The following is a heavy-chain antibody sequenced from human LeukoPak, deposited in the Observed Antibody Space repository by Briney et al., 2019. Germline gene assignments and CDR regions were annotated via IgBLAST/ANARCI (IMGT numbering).Heavy chain of an antibody. J-gene: IGHJ6*02. CDR3: ATRYCGGVHYSANYCYYCGMDV. Sequence: SEKVYCKASGDTLSYYAIRWVRQAHRLGLEWMGGLIPMSGKVNSAHKFQGRVSIIADESTGTAFLELSSLRSEDTAVYYCATRYCGGVHYSANYCYYCGMDVWGQGTTVAVSS. CDR1: GDTLSYYA. V-gene: IGHV1-69*13. D-gene: IGHD2-21*02. CDR2: LIPMSGKV.